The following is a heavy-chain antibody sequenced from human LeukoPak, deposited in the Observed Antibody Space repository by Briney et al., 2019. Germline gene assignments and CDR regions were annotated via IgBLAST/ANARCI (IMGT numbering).Heavy chain of an antibody. CDR2: IYYSGST. J-gene: IGHJ6*02. CDR3: ARGIYSSSWRGMDV. Sequence: SETLSLTCTVSGGSISSGGYYWSWIRQHQGKGLEWIGYIYYSGSTYYNPSLKSRVTISVDTSKNQFSLKLSSVTAADTAVYYCARGIYSSSWRGMDVWGQGTTVTVSS. CDR1: GGSISSGGYY. V-gene: IGHV4-31*03. D-gene: IGHD6-13*01.